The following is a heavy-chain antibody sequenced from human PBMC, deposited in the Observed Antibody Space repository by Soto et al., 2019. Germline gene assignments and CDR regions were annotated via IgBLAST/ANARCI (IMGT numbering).Heavy chain of an antibody. CDR2: ISYDGSKK. D-gene: IGHD2-2*01. CDR3: AKPYQPLLYHYFDY. Sequence: QVQLGESGGGVVQPGRSLRLSCVAGGFSFSTYGMHWVRQAPGKGLEWVAVISYDGSKKYSADSVKGRFTISRDNSKNTLYLQMNSLRPEDTAVYYCAKPYQPLLYHYFDYWGQGTLVTVSS. V-gene: IGHV3-30*18. CDR1: GFSFSTYG. J-gene: IGHJ4*02.